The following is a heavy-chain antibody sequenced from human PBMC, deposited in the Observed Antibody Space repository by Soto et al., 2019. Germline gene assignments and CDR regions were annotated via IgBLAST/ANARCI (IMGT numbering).Heavy chain of an antibody. CDR3: ATDPAAAGIVVG. CDR2: FDPEDGET. D-gene: IGHD6-13*01. V-gene: IGHV1-24*01. J-gene: IGHJ4*02. CDR1: GYTLTELS. Sequence: ASVKVSCKVSGYTLTELSMHWVRQAPGKGLEWMGGFDPEDGETIYAQKFQGRVTMTEDTSTDTAYMELSSLRSEDTAVYYCATDPAAAGIVVGWGQGTLVTVSS.